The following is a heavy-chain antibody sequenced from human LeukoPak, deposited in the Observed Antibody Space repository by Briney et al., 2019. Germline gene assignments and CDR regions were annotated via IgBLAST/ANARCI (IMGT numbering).Heavy chain of an antibody. J-gene: IGHJ4*02. Sequence: SETLSLTCAVYGGSFSGYHWSWIRQPPGKGLEWIGEINHSGSTNYNPSLKSRVTISADTSKNQFSLKLSSVTAADTAVYYCARGRFVSSQPFDYWGQGTLVTVSS. D-gene: IGHD3-10*01. V-gene: IGHV4-34*01. CDR1: GGSFSGYH. CDR3: ARGRFVSSQPFDY. CDR2: INHSGST.